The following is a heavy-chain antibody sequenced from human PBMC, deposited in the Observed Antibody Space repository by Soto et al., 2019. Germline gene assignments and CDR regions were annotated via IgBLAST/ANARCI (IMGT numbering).Heavy chain of an antibody. D-gene: IGHD1-26*01. Sequence: XSVKVSCKASGYSFTSYGSIWVRQAPGQGLEWMGWISAYNGNTNYAQKLQGRVTMTTDTSTSTAYMELRSLRSDDTAVYYCARRSGSYFYGMDVWGQGTTVTVSS. V-gene: IGHV1-18*04. CDR1: GYSFTSYG. CDR3: ARRSGSYFYGMDV. CDR2: ISAYNGNT. J-gene: IGHJ6*02.